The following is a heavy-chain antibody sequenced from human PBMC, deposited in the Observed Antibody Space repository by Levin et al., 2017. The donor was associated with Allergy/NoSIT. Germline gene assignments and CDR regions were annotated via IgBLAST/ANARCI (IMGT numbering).Heavy chain of an antibody. J-gene: IGHJ4*02. CDR2: IWYDGSNK. CDR1: GFTFSSYG. Sequence: SCAASGFTFSSYGMHWVRQAPGKGLEWVAVIWYDGSNKYYADSVKGRFTIPRDNSKNTLYLQMNSLRAEDTAVYYCARDGNGFDYWGQGTLVTVSS. V-gene: IGHV3-33*01. D-gene: IGHD1-26*01. CDR3: ARDGNGFDY.